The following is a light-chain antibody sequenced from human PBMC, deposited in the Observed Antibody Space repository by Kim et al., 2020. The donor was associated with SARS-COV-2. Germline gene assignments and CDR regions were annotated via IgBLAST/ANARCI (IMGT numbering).Light chain of an antibody. CDR2: AAS. J-gene: IGKJ4*01. CDR1: QSISSY. V-gene: IGKV1-39*01. Sequence: DIQMTQSPSSLSASVGDRVTITCRASQSISSYLNWYQQKPGKAPKLLIYAASSLQSGVPSRFSGSGSGTDFTLTISSLQPEDFATYYCQRSYSTPPTFGGGTKLEI. CDR3: QRSYSTPPT.